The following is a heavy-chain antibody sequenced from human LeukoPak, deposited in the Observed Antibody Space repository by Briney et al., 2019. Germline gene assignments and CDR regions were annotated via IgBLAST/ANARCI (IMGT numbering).Heavy chain of an antibody. CDR3: ARRAINSVMFDY. D-gene: IGHD3-16*01. J-gene: IGHJ4*02. CDR2: IYYSGST. V-gene: IGHV4-59*08. Sequence: ASETLSLTCAFSGGSISTDYWSWVRQPPGKGLQWIGYIYYSGSTNYNPSLRSRVTISVDTSKNQFSLKLSSATAADTAVYFCARRAINSVMFDYWGQGTLVTVSS. CDR1: GGSISTDY.